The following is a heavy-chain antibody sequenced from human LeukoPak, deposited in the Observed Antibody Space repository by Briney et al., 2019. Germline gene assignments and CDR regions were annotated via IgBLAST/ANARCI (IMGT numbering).Heavy chain of an antibody. J-gene: IGHJ5*02. CDR1: GGTFSSYA. CDR3: ARTKPAAAGPNWFDP. D-gene: IGHD6-13*01. CDR2: IIPILGIA. V-gene: IGHV1-69*04. Sequence: ASVKVSCKASGGTFSSYAISWVRQAPGQGLEWMGRIIPILGIANYAQKFQGRVTMTTDTSASTAYMELRSLRSDDTAVYYCARTKPAAAGPNWFDPWGQGTLVTVSS.